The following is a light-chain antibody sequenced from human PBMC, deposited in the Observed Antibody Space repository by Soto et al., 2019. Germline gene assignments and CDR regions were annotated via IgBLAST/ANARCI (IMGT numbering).Light chain of an antibody. CDR1: QTVSTN. CDR2: GAS. Sequence: EIVMTQSQVTLSASPGEGATLSCRASQTVSTNLAWYQQRPGQAPRLLIYGASTRVTGIPPRFSGSGSGTDFTLTISSLQSEDFAVYFCRQYTNWPQNFGQGTKLEIK. J-gene: IGKJ2*01. CDR3: RQYTNWPQN. V-gene: IGKV3-15*01.